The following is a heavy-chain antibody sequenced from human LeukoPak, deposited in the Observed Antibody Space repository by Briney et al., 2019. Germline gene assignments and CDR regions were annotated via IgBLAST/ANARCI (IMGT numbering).Heavy chain of an antibody. V-gene: IGHV1-3*01. D-gene: IGHD3-22*01. CDR1: GYTFTSYA. Sequence: ASVKVSCKASGYTFTSYAMHWVRQAPGQRLEWMGWINAGNGNTKYSQKFQGRVTITRDTSASTAYMELSSLRSDDTAKYFCARGPYFYETSGYYHLDYWGQGTLVTVSS. CDR2: INAGNGNT. CDR3: ARGPYFYETSGYYHLDY. J-gene: IGHJ4*02.